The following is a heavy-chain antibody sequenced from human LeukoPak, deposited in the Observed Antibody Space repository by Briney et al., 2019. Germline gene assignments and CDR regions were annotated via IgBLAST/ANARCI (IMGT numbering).Heavy chain of an antibody. D-gene: IGHD2-8*02. Sequence: GESLKISCKGSGYSFSSYRIGWVRQMPGKGLEWMGVIYPTESETRYSPSFEGQVTISADRSINTAYLQWSSLKASDAAIYYCARRDGTGHLAFDYWGQGTLVTVSS. CDR2: IYPTESET. V-gene: IGHV5-51*03. CDR3: ARRDGTGHLAFDY. J-gene: IGHJ4*02. CDR1: GYSFSSYR.